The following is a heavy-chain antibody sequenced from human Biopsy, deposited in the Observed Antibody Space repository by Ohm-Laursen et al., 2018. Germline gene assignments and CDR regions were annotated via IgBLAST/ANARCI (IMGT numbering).Heavy chain of an antibody. CDR3: ARDRGYYSDRTVPGYFDL. V-gene: IGHV4-59*01. J-gene: IGHJ2*01. Sequence: GTLSLTCTVSGDSISSYYWSWIRQPPGKGLEWIGYVYYTGSTDYNPSLQSRVTISVDTSKNHFFLRLRSVTPADTAIYYCARDRGYYSDRTVPGYFDLWGRGTLVTVSS. CDR2: VYYTGST. D-gene: IGHD3-22*01. CDR1: GDSISSYY.